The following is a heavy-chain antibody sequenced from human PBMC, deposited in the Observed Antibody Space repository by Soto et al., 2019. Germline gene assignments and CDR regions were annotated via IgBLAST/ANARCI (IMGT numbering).Heavy chain of an antibody. CDR2: IYYSGST. Sequence: SEXLSLTCTASGVAISSYYWSWIRQPPGKGREWIGYIYYSGSTNYNPSLKSRVTISVDTSKNQFSLKLSSVTAADTAVYYCARDAANYGSGSNAFDIWGQGTMVT. D-gene: IGHD3-10*01. J-gene: IGHJ3*02. CDR1: GVAISSYY. CDR3: ARDAANYGSGSNAFDI. V-gene: IGHV4-59*01.